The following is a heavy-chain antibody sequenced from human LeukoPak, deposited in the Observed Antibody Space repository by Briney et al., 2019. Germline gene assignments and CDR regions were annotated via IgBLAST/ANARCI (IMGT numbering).Heavy chain of an antibody. J-gene: IGHJ4*02. Sequence: PSETLSLTCTVSGGSISSYYWSWIRQPPGKGLEWIGYIYYSGSSNYNPSLKSRVTISVDTSKNQFSLKLNSVTAADTAVYYCARGEWSTDFDYWGQGTLVTVSS. CDR1: GGSISSYY. CDR3: ARGEWSTDFDY. CDR2: IYYSGSS. D-gene: IGHD3-3*01. V-gene: IGHV4-59*01.